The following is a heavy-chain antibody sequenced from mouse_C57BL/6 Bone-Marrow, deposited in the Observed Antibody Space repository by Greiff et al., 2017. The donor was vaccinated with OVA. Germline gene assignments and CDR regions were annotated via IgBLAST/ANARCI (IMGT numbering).Heavy chain of an antibody. Sequence: QVQLKESGPELVKPGASVKISCKASGYTFTDYYINWVKQRPGQGLEWIGWIFPGSGSTYYNEKFKGKATLTVDKSSSTAYMLLSSLTSEDSAVYFCARLGTVVATGGPWFAYWGQGTLVTVSA. V-gene: IGHV1-75*01. D-gene: IGHD1-1*01. J-gene: IGHJ3*01. CDR2: IFPGSGST. CDR1: GYTFTDYY. CDR3: ARLGTVVATGGPWFAY.